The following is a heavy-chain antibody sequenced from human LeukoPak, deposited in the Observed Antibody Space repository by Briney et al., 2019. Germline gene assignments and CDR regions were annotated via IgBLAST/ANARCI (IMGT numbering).Heavy chain of an antibody. J-gene: IGHJ4*02. CDR3: ARVIADFWSGYPFDY. D-gene: IGHD3-3*01. V-gene: IGHV1-46*01. CDR2: INPSGGST. CDR1: GYTFTSYY. Sequence: VASVKVSCKASGYTFTSYYMHWVRQAPGQGLEWMGIINPSGGSTSYAQKFQGRVTMTRDTSTSTVYMELSSLRSEDTAVYYCARVIADFWSGYPFDYWGQGTLVTVSS.